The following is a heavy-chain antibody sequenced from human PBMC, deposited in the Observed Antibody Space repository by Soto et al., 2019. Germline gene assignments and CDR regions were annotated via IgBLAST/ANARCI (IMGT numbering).Heavy chain of an antibody. J-gene: IGHJ4*02. CDR3: AKNPGYYYDSTGYHFDY. CDR1: GFTFSSYA. Sequence: LRLSCAASGFTFSSYAMSCVRQAPGKGLEWVSAISYGGGTTYYADSVKGRFTISRDNSKNTLYLQMNSLRAEDTAVYYCAKNPGYYYDSTGYHFDYWGQGTLVTVSS. D-gene: IGHD3-22*01. CDR2: ISYGGGTT. V-gene: IGHV3-23*01.